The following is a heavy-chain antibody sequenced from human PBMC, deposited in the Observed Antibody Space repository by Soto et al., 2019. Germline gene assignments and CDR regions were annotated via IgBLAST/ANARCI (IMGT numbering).Heavy chain of an antibody. J-gene: IGHJ4*02. CDR1: GYSFTKYW. Sequence: EVQLVQSGAEVKKPGESLRISCKGSGYSFTKYWISWVRQMPGKGLEWMGRIDPGDSYITYSPSFQGHVTISGDRSISTVYLQWSRLQASDSAIYYCARQAYYGDYRQDFWGQGTLVTVSS. CDR2: IDPGDSYI. V-gene: IGHV5-10-1*03. D-gene: IGHD4-17*01. CDR3: ARQAYYGDYRQDF.